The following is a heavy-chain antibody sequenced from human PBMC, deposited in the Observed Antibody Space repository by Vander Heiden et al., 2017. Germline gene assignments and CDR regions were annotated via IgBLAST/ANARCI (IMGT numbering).Heavy chain of an antibody. CDR1: GYTFTSYG. Sequence: QVQLVQSGAEVKKPGASVKVSCKASGYTFTSYGSSWVRQAPGQGLEWMGWISAYNGNTNYAQKLQGRVTMTTDTSTSTAYMELRSLRSDDTAVYYCARDCSGGSCYHLFDYWGQGTLVTVSS. V-gene: IGHV1-18*01. D-gene: IGHD2-15*01. J-gene: IGHJ4*02. CDR2: ISAYNGNT. CDR3: ARDCSGGSCYHLFDY.